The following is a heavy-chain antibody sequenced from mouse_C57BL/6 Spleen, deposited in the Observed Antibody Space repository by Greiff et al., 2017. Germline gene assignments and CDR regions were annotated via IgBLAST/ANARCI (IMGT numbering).Heavy chain of an antibody. Sequence: QVQLQQPGAELVKPGASVKLSCKASGYTFTSYWMHWVKQRPGRGLERIGRIDPNSGGTKYNEKFKSKATLTVDKPSSTAYMQLSSLTSEDSAVYYCARWGYDYDGAWFAYWGQGTLVTVSA. J-gene: IGHJ3*01. CDR2: IDPNSGGT. V-gene: IGHV1-72*01. D-gene: IGHD2-4*01. CDR3: ARWGYDYDGAWFAY. CDR1: GYTFTSYW.